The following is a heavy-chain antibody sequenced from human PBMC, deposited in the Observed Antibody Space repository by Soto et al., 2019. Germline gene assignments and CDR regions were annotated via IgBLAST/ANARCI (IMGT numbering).Heavy chain of an antibody. CDR1: GGSFSGYY. D-gene: IGHD3-22*01. J-gene: IGHJ1*01. Sequence: SETLSLTCAVYGGSFSGYYWSWIRQPPGKGLEWIGEINHSGSTNYNPSLKSRVTISVDTSKNQFSLKLSSVTAADTAVYYCARGRYYDSSGYYGYFQHWGQGTLVTVSS. CDR3: ARGRYYDSSGYYGYFQH. CDR2: INHSGST. V-gene: IGHV4-34*01.